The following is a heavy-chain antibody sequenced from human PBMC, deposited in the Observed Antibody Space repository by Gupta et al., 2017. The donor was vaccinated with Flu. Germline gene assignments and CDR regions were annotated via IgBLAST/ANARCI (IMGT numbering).Heavy chain of an antibody. V-gene: IGHV3-74*01. Sequence: EVRLVESGGASVQTGGSLRLTCAASGFWSRNYVMHWVRQGPQGGLVWAATELRDGSTKHAESGRGRLTDSRDGVWDKLYLDMKGLKVEDSGTYFCARGGKCDGGCYHFDYWGQGGQVIVSS. D-gene: IGHD2-21*02. J-gene: IGHJ4*01. CDR1: GFWSRNYV. CDR3: ARGGKCDGGCYHFDY. CDR2: ELRDGST.